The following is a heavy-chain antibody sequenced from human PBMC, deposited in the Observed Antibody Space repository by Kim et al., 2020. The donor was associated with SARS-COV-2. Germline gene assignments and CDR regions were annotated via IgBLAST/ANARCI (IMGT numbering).Heavy chain of an antibody. CDR3: TTDLEVYGMDA. J-gene: IGHJ6*02. CDR2: IKAKSEGGTT. CDR1: GFNFRNVW. Sequence: GGSLRLSCAASGFNFRNVWMTWVRQAPGKGLEWVGRIKAKSEGGTTDYASPVKGRFSISRNDGKQTLTLQMNNLKTEDTGLYFCTTDLEVYGMDAWGQGTTVTVSS. V-gene: IGHV3-15*01.